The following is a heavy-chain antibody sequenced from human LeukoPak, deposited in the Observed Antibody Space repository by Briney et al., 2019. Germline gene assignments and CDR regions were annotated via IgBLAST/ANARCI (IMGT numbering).Heavy chain of an antibody. J-gene: IGHJ3*02. CDR2: MNPNSGNT. CDR3: ARGDVGVAGTDAFDI. Sequence: ASVKVSCKASGYTFTSCDINWVRQATGQGLEWMGWMNPNSGNTGYAQKFQGRVTITRNTSISTAYMELSSLRSEDTAVYYCARGDVGVAGTDAFDIWGQGTMVTVSS. V-gene: IGHV1-8*03. CDR1: GYTFTSCD. D-gene: IGHD6-19*01.